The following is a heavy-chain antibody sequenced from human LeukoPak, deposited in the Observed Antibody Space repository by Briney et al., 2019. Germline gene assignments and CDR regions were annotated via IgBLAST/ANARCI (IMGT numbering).Heavy chain of an antibody. V-gene: IGHV3-11*04. CDR3: ARDPRYCSGGSCYRAFDI. CDR2: ISSGGSTI. Sequence: GGSLRLSCAVSGFTFSDYYMSWIRQAPGKGLEWVSYISSGGSTISHADSVKGRFTISRDNVENSLYLQMNSLRAEDTAVYYCARDPRYCSGGSCYRAFDIWGQGTMVTVSS. D-gene: IGHD2-15*01. CDR1: GFTFSDYY. J-gene: IGHJ3*02.